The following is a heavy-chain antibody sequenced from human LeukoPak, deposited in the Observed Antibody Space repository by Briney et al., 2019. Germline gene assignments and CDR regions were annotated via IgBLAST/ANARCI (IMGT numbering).Heavy chain of an antibody. D-gene: IGHD3-10*01. V-gene: IGHV4-59*01. CDR1: GGSISSYY. Sequence: SETLSLTCTVSGGSISSYYWSWIRQPPGKGLEWIGYIYYSGSTNHNPSLKSRVTISVDTSKNQFSLKLSSVTAADTAVYYCARGEYYYGSGSYVFDYWGQGTLVTVSS. J-gene: IGHJ4*02. CDR3: ARGEYYYGSGSYVFDY. CDR2: IYYSGST.